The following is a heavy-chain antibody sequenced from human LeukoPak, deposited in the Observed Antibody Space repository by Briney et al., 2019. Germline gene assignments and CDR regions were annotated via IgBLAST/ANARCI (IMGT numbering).Heavy chain of an antibody. Sequence: WETLPLTCAVYAGSFSGYYWSWFRQPPGKGLEGMGEINHSGSTNYNPSLKSRGTISVYTSKNQFSLKLSSVTAADTAVYYCARGTSQQLGTYWGQGTLVTVSS. CDR2: INHSGST. CDR3: ARGTSQQLGTY. J-gene: IGHJ4*02. V-gene: IGHV4-34*01. CDR1: AGSFSGYY. D-gene: IGHD6-13*01.